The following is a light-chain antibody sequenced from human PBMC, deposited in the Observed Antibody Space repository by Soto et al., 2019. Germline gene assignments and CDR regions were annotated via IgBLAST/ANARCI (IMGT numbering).Light chain of an antibody. Sequence: QTVVTQEPSLTVSPGGTVTLTCASSTGPVTSDYYPNWFQQKPGQAPRALIYGTNNKYSWTPARFSGSLLGGKPALTLSGVQPEDEADYSCRLYYDGAWVFGGGTKLTVL. V-gene: IGLV7-43*01. CDR1: TGPVTSDYY. CDR2: GTN. J-gene: IGLJ3*02. CDR3: RLYYDGAWV.